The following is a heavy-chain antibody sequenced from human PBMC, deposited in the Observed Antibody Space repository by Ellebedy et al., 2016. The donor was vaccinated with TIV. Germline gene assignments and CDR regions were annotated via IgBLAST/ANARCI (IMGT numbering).Heavy chain of an antibody. D-gene: IGHD1-26*01. J-gene: IGHJ6*02. CDR3: ARQSKYGSYSVYYYGMDV. CDR1: GYSFTSYW. V-gene: IGHV5-51*01. CDR2: IYPGDSDT. Sequence: GESLKISCKGSGYSFTSYWIGWVRQMPGKGLEWMGIIYPGDSDTRYSPSFQGQVTISADKSISTAYLQWSSLKASDTAMYYCARQSKYGSYSVYYYGMDVWGQGTTVTVSS.